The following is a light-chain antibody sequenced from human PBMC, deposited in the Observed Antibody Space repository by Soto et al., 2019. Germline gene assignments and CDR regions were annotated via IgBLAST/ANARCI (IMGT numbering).Light chain of an antibody. CDR2: YDS. CDR1: NIGSTT. J-gene: IGLJ2*01. V-gene: IGLV3-21*04. CDR3: QVWDSGSDHPV. Sequence: SYELTQPPSVSVAPGKTASIACGGNNIGSTTVHWYQQEPGQAPVLVISYDSDRPSGIPERFSGSNSGNTATLTISRVEAGDEADYYCQVWDSGSDHPVFGGGTKLTVL.